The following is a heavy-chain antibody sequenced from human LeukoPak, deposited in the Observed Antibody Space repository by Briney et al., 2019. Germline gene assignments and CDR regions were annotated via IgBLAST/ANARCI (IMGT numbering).Heavy chain of an antibody. CDR1: GGSISSGDYY. D-gene: IGHD3-22*01. V-gene: IGHV4-30-4*01. CDR2: IYYSGST. J-gene: IGHJ2*01. Sequence: SETLSLTCTVSGGSISSGDYYWSWIRQPSGKGLEWIGYIYYSGSTYYNPSLKSRVTISVDTSKNQFSLKLSSVTAADTAVYYCARGLNYYDSSGYYGPYWYFDLWGRGTLVTVSS. CDR3: ARGLNYYDSSGYYGPYWYFDL.